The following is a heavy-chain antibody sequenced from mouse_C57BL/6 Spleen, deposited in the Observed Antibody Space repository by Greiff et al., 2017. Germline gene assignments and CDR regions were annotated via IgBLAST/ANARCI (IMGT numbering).Heavy chain of an antibody. CDR1: GFTISDAC. CDR2: IRNKANNHAS. CDR3: TRWGAQADY. Sequence: EVKLVESGGGLVQPGGSMKLSCAVSGFTISDACMDWFRQSPEKGHVWVAEIRNKANNHASYYAASVKGRFTNSRDESKCSVYLQMNSIRAEDTGIYYCTRWGAQADYWGQGTTLTVSS. D-gene: IGHD3-2*02. J-gene: IGHJ2*01. V-gene: IGHV6-6*01.